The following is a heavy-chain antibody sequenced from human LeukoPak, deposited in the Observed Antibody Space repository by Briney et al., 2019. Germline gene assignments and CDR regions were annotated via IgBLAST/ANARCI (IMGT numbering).Heavy chain of an antibody. D-gene: IGHD3-10*01. Sequence: PGGSLRLSCAASGFTFSSYAMSWVRQAPGKGLEWVSAFYSGGAIYYADSVKGRFTISRDNSKNTLSLQMNSLRAEDTAVYYCARDVSGDGMAWLDPWGQGTLVTASS. J-gene: IGHJ5*02. V-gene: IGHV3-23*01. CDR3: ARDVSGDGMAWLDP. CDR2: FYSGGAI. CDR1: GFTFSSYA.